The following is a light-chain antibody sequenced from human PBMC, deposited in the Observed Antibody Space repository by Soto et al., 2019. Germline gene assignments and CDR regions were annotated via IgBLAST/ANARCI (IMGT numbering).Light chain of an antibody. V-gene: IGKV3-15*01. J-gene: IGKJ1*01. CDR3: QQYNNWPRT. CDR2: GAT. Sequence: EIGRKHSQATLTASTVAGNSVALRARQSVSILLAWYQQKPGQAPRLLIHGATTRATGIPARFSGAGSGTEFTLTISSLQSEDFAVYYCQQYNNWPRTFGQGTKVDIK. CDR1: QSVSIL.